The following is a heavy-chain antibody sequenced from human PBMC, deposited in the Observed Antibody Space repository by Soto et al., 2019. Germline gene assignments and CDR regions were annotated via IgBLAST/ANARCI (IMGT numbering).Heavy chain of an antibody. CDR2: INPSGGST. CDR3: AGEGGGSRGYSYGVKNYYGMDV. V-gene: IGHV1-46*01. D-gene: IGHD5-18*01. J-gene: IGHJ6*02. CDR1: GYTFTSYY. Sequence: ASVKVSCKASGYTFTSYYMHWVRQAPGQGLEWMGIINPSGGSTSYAQKFQGRVTMTRDTSTSTVYMELSSLRSEDTAENYCAGEGGGSRGYSYGVKNYYGMDVWG.